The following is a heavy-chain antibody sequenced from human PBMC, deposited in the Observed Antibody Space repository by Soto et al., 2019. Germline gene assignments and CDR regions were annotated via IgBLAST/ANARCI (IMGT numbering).Heavy chain of an antibody. Sequence: EVQLVESGGGLVQPGGSLRLSCAASGFTFSSYSMNWVRQAPGKGLEWVSYISRSSSTIYYADSVKGRFTLSRDNAKNSLYLQIHSLRAEDTAVYYCSRHPERIAQIGWFDPWGQGTLVTVSS. CDR3: SRHPERIAQIGWFDP. V-gene: IGHV3-48*01. CDR1: GFTFSSYS. D-gene: IGHD6-13*01. CDR2: ISRSSSTI. J-gene: IGHJ5*02.